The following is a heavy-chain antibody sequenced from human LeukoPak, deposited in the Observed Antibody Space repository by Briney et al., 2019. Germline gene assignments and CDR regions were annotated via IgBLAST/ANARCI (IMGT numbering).Heavy chain of an antibody. D-gene: IGHD3-10*01. CDR1: GFTFSTHA. V-gene: IGHV3-23*01. CDR3: ARTPPAVGGSGSYDY. J-gene: IGHJ4*02. CDR2: ISGTGDST. Sequence: PGGSLRLSCAASGFTFSTHAMSWVRQAPGKGLEWVSAISGTGDSTYYVDSVKGRFTISRDNSKNSLYLQMNSLRAEDTAVYYCARTPPAVGGSGSYDYWGQGTLVTVSS.